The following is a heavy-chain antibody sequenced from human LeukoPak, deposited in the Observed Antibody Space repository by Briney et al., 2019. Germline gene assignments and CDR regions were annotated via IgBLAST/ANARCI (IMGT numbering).Heavy chain of an antibody. V-gene: IGHV1-2*02. Sequence: ASVKVPCKASGYTFTGYYMQWVRQAPGHGLEWMGWINPNNGGTNYAQKFQGRVTVTRDTSISTVYMELSRLRSDDTAVYYCASGSVVLVPAAITQVDYWGQGTLVTVSS. J-gene: IGHJ4*02. D-gene: IGHD2-2*01. CDR1: GYTFTGYY. CDR3: ASGSVVLVPAAITQVDY. CDR2: INPNNGGT.